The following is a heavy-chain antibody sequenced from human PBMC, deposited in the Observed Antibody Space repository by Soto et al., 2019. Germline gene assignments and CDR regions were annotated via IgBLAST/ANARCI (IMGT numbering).Heavy chain of an antibody. J-gene: IGHJ4*02. CDR3: ARDFQVAAAGPRRDYFDY. D-gene: IGHD6-13*01. V-gene: IGHV1-46*01. CDR1: GYTFTSYY. CDR2: INPSGGST. Sequence: GASVKVSCKASGYTFTSYYMHWVRQAPGQGLEWMGIINPSGGSTSYAQKFQGRVTMTRDTSTSTVYMELSSLRSEDTAVYYCARDFQVAAAGPRRDYFDYWGQGTLVTVS.